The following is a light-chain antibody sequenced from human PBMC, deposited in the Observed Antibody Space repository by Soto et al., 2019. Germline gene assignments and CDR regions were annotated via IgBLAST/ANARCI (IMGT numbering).Light chain of an antibody. J-gene: IGKJ2*01. CDR1: QSLFYSAYRTNY. CDR3: LQYYGGPPHT. Sequence: DIVLTQSPDSLAVFLGERATITCKSSQSLFYSAYRTNYLAWYQDKPGQPPKMLISWASTRASGVPDRFSGSGSGTDFTLTISSLQAEDVAVYYCLQYYGGPPHTFGQGTNLEI. V-gene: IGKV4-1*01. CDR2: WAS.